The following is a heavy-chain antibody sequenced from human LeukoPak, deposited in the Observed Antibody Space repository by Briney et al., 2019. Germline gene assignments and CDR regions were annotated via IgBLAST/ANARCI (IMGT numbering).Heavy chain of an antibody. CDR2: IYYSGST. D-gene: IGHD2-15*01. V-gene: IGHV4-39*01. J-gene: IGHJ3*02. CDR3: ARLRGLGPSDAFDI. CDR1: GGSISSSSYY. Sequence: SETLSLTCTVSGGSISSSSYYWGWIRQPPGKGLEWIGSIYYSGSTYYNPSLKSRVTISVDTSKNQFSLKLSSVTAADTAVYYCARLRGLGPSDAFDIWGQGTMVTVSS.